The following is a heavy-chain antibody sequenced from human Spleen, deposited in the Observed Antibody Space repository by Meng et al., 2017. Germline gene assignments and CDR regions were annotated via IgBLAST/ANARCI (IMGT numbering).Heavy chain of an antibody. V-gene: IGHV3-21*01. CDR1: GFTFNTYT. CDR2: IRGSGSSI. Sequence: GGSLRLSCAASGFTFNTYTMHWVRQAPGKGLEWVSSIRGSGSSIYLADSVKGRFTISRDNAKKLLYLQMNSLRAEDTAVYYCARVTNFYDSSGYYSPYYYYGLDVWGLGTTVTVSS. CDR3: ARVTNFYDSSGYYSPYYYYGLDV. J-gene: IGHJ6*02. D-gene: IGHD3-22*01.